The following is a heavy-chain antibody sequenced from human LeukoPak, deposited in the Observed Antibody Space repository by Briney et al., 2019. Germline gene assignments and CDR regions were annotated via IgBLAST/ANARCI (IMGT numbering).Heavy chain of an antibody. J-gene: IGHJ4*02. CDR2: INPNSGGT. V-gene: IGHV1-2*02. CDR1: GYTFTSYY. Sequence: ASVKVSCKASGYTFTSYYMHWVRQAPGQGLEWMGWINPNSGGTNYAQKFQGRVTMTRDTSISTAYMELSRLRSDDTAVYYCARLNPPYDSSGYYLFFDYWGQGTLVTVSS. CDR3: ARLNPPYDSSGYYLFFDY. D-gene: IGHD3-22*01.